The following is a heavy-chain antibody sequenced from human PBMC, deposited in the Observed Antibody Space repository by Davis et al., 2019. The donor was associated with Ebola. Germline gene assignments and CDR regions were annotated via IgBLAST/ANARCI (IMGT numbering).Heavy chain of an antibody. J-gene: IGHJ6*02. Sequence: GESLKISCAASGFTFSIHWMSWVRQAPGKGLEWVANIKLDGSEIHYVDSVKGRFIISRDNVKNSLFLQMNSLRAEDTAVYFCARTSTRLDVWGQGTTVTVSS. V-gene: IGHV3-7*03. CDR1: GFTFSIHW. CDR2: IKLDGSEI. CDR3: ARTSTRLDV.